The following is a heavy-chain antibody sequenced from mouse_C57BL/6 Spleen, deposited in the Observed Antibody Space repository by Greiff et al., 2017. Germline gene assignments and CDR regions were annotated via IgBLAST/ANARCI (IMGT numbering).Heavy chain of an antibody. J-gene: IGHJ3*01. Sequence: VQLQQSGAELVKPGASVKLSCKASGYTFTEYTIHWVKQRSGQGLEWIGWFYPGSGSIKYNEKFKDKATLTADKSFSTVYMVLSRLTSEDSAVYFCARREEGIYYDYDWFAYWGQGTLVTVSA. CDR3: ARREEGIYYDYDWFAY. CDR2: FYPGSGSI. V-gene: IGHV1-62-2*01. CDR1: GYTFTEYT. D-gene: IGHD2-4*01.